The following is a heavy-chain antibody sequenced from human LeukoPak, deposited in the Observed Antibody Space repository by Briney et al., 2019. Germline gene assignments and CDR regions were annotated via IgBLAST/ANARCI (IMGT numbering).Heavy chain of an antibody. J-gene: IGHJ3*02. Sequence: ASVKVSCKASGYTFTSYYMHWVRQAPGQGLEWMGIINPRGGSTSYAQKFQGRVTMTRDMSTSTVYMELSSLRSEDTAVYYCARALRGGDAFDIWGQGTMVTVSS. CDR3: ARALRGGDAFDI. V-gene: IGHV1-46*01. CDR1: GYTFTSYY. CDR2: INPRGGST. D-gene: IGHD3-10*01.